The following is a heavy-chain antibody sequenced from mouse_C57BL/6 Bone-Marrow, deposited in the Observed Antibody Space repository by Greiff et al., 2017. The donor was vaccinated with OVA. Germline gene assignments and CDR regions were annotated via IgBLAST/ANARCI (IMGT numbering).Heavy chain of an antibody. CDR1: GFTFSDYG. CDR2: ISSGSSTL. D-gene: IGHD4-1*01. CDR3: ATMGTGTNFDY. Sequence: VQLKESGGGLVKPGGSLKLSCAASGFTFSDYGMHWVRQAPEKGLEWVAYISSGSSTLYYADTVKGRFTISRDNAKNTLFLQMTSRRSEDTAMYYCATMGTGTNFDYWGQGTTLTVSS. V-gene: IGHV5-17*01. J-gene: IGHJ2*01.